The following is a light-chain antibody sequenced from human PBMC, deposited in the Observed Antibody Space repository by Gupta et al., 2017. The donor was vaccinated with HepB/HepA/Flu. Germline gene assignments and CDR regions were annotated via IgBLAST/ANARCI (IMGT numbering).Light chain of an antibody. CDR3: QHDNNWPWT. Sequence: IVMTQSPDTMSVSPGERVNVSCRASQSVRSILSWYHQKPCQPPSLLIYGASTRATGIPSRFSVSVSGTEFTLTISIRQSEYFSVYYCQHDNNWPWTFGQGTMVEIK. V-gene: IGKV3-15*01. CDR1: QSVRSI. J-gene: IGKJ1*01. CDR2: GAS.